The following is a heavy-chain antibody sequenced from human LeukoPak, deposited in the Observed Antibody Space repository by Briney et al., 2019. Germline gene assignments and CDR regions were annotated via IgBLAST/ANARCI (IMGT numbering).Heavy chain of an antibody. CDR1: GGSISSGGYY. Sequence: SETLSLTCTVSGGSISSGGYYWSWIRQPPGKGLEWIGYIYHSGSTYYNPSLKSRVTISVDRSKNQFSLKLSSVTAADTAVYYCARGTRYGGNFYYLDYWGQGTLVAVSS. D-gene: IGHD4-23*01. CDR3: ARGTRYGGNFYYLDY. CDR2: IYHSGST. J-gene: IGHJ4*02. V-gene: IGHV4-30-2*01.